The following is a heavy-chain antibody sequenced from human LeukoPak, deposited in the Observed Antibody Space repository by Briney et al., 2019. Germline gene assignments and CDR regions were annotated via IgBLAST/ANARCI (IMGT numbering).Heavy chain of an antibody. CDR2: ISSSSSYI. Sequence: GGSLRLSCAASGFTFSSYSMNWVRQAPGKGLEWVSSISSSSSYIYYADSVKGRFTISRDNAKNSLYLQMNSLRAEDTAVYYCARDGLKNYYDSSGPYYWGQGTLDTVSS. D-gene: IGHD3-22*01. J-gene: IGHJ4*02. V-gene: IGHV3-21*01. CDR1: GFTFSSYS. CDR3: ARDGLKNYYDSSGPYY.